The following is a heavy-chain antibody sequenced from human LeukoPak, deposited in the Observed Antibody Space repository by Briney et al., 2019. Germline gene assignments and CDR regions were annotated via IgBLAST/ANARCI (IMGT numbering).Heavy chain of an antibody. CDR3: ARWVGSAGRFDN. CDR1: GDSVSSNSAV. V-gene: IGHV6-1*01. CDR2: TYYRSQWYS. J-gene: IGHJ4*02. D-gene: IGHD1-26*01. Sequence: SQTLSLTCAISGDSVSSNSAVWSWIRQSPSRGLEWLGRTYYRSQWYSEYAVYVRGRITINSNTSKNQFSLHLNSVTPDDTAVYYCARWVGSAGRFDNWGQGSQVTVSS.